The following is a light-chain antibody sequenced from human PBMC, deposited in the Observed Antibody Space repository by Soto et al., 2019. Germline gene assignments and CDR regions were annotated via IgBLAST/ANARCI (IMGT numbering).Light chain of an antibody. CDR1: QSVSSS. CDR3: QQYNNWPPYT. J-gene: IGKJ2*01. Sequence: EIVMTQSPATLSVSPGERATLSCRASQSVSSSLAWCQQKPGQAPRRLIYGASTRATGIPARFSGSGSGTEFTLTISRLQSEDFAVYYCQQYNNWPPYTFGQGTKLEIK. V-gene: IGKV3-15*01. CDR2: GAS.